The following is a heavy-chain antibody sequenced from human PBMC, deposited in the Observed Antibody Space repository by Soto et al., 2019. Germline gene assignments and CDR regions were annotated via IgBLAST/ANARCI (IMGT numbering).Heavy chain of an antibody. J-gene: IGHJ4*02. Sequence: GGSLRLSCAASGFTFSDHYMDWVRQAPGKGLEWVGRTRNKANSYTTEYAASVKGRFTISRDDSKNSLYLQMNSLKTEDTAVYYCAAYRASRADCGQGTLGTVSS. V-gene: IGHV3-72*01. CDR3: AAYRASRAD. D-gene: IGHD6-13*01. CDR1: GFTFSDHY. CDR2: TRNKANSYTT.